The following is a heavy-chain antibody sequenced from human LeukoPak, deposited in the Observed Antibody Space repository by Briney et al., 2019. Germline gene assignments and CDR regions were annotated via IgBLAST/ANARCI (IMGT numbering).Heavy chain of an antibody. CDR1: GFTFCSYS. CDR2: ISSSSSTI. Sequence: TGGSLRLSCAASGFTFCSYSMNWVRQAPGKGLEWVSYISSSSSTIYYADSVKGRFTISRDNAKNSLYLQMNSLRAEDTAVYYCARDRQWLGGRAVNAFDIWGQGTMATVSS. V-gene: IGHV3-48*04. D-gene: IGHD6-19*01. J-gene: IGHJ3*02. CDR3: ARDRQWLGGRAVNAFDI.